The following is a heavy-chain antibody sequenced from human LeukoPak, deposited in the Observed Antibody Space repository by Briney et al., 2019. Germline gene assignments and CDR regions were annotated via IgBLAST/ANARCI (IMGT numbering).Heavy chain of an antibody. D-gene: IGHD6-19*01. Sequence: GGSLRLSCAASGFTFSSYGMHWVRQAPGKGLEWVAVISYDGSNKYYADSVKGRFTISRDNSKNTLFLQMNSLRAEDTAVYYCAKGLSSGWYRPPDYWGQGTLLTVSS. CDR3: AKGLSSGWYRPPDY. J-gene: IGHJ4*02. CDR1: GFTFSSYG. V-gene: IGHV3-30*18. CDR2: ISYDGSNK.